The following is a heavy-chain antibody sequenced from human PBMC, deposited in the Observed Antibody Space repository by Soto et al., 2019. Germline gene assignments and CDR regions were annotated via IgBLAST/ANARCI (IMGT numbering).Heavy chain of an antibody. CDR3: ARTIFICKDVDGVRYDCSVSEF. Sequence: YWGGRVIKKTGKGLEWMGIIYPGDSDTRYSPSFQGQVTISADKSISTAYLQWSSLKASDTAMYYCARTIFICKDVDGVRYDCSVSEFLVNGTTV. J-gene: IGHJ6*03. CDR1: YW. CDR2: IYPGDSDT. D-gene: IGHD2-21*02. V-gene: IGHV5-51*01.